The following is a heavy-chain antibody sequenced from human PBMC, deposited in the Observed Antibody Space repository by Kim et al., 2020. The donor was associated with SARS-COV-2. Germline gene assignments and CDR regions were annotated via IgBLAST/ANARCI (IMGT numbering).Heavy chain of an antibody. CDR3: ARVDCSTDSCPLVATILDWHFDL. V-gene: IGHV3-30*14. CDR1: GITVSDTY. J-gene: IGHJ2*01. D-gene: IGHD5-12*01. Sequence: GGSLRLSCAASGITVSDTYLSWVRQAPGKGLEWVSVIYPDGSTYHGGSTYYADSVKGRFTISRDNSENTLYLQLNSLRDGDTAIYYCARVDCSTDSCPLVATILDWHFDLWGRGTLVTVSA. CDR2: IYPDGST.